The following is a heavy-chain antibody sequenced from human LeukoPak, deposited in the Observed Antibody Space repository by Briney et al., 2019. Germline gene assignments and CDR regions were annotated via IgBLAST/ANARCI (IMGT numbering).Heavy chain of an antibody. CDR3: AEDAWRSSGYDEESDY. J-gene: IGHJ4*02. V-gene: IGHV3-23*01. CDR1: GFTFSSYA. D-gene: IGHD3-22*01. Sequence: GGSLRLSCAASGFTFSSYAMSWVRQAPGKGLEWVSAISGSGGSTYYADSVKGRFTISRDNSKNTLYLQMNSLRAEDTAVYYCAEDAWRSSGYDEESDYWGQGTLVTVSS. CDR2: ISGSGGST.